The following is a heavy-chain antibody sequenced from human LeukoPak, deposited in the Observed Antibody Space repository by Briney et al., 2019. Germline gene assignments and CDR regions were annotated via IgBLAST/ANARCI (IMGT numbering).Heavy chain of an antibody. D-gene: IGHD1-1*01. CDR2: ISLTGTTI. V-gene: IGHV3-11*04. Sequence: PGGSLRLSCAATGFTFNNYYMSWIRQAPGKGLEWLSYISLTGTTIYYADSVKGRFTISRDTANTSLYLQMNSLTFYDPGVYFCGREVLGGLRYDFDYWGQGILVTVSS. CDR3: GREVLGGLRYDFDY. CDR1: GFTFNNYY. J-gene: IGHJ4*02.